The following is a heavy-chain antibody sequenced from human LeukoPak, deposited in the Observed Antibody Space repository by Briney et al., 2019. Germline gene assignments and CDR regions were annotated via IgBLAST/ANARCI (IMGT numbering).Heavy chain of an antibody. J-gene: IGHJ4*02. CDR3: ARVPRIAAADFDY. CDR1: GYTFTGYY. CDR2: INPNSGGT. D-gene: IGHD6-13*01. Sequence: ASVKVSCKASGYTFTGYYMHWVRQAPGQGLEWMGWINPNSGGTNYAQKFQGRVTMTRDTSISTAYMELSRLRSDDTAVYYCARVPRIAAADFDYWGQGTLVTVSS. V-gene: IGHV1-2*02.